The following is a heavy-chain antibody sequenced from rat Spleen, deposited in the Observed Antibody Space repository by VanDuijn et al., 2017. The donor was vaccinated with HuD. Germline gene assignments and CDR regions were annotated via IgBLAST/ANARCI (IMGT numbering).Heavy chain of an antibody. CDR3: ARLTIGS. J-gene: IGHJ2*01. Sequence: VQLVESGGGLVQPGRSLKPSCVASGFTFNNYWMTWIRQPPGKGLEWIAAISSGGNTYYNSALKSRLSISRDTSKSQVFLKMNSLQTEDTAMYFCARLTIGSWGQGVMVTVSS. CDR1: GFTFNNYW. CDR2: ISSGGNT. V-gene: IGHV2S12*01. D-gene: IGHD1-3*01.